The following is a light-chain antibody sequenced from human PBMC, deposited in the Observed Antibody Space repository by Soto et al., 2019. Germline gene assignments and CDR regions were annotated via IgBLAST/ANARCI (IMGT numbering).Light chain of an antibody. CDR2: EVS. CDR3: SSYTRINSRV. V-gene: IGLV2-14*03. Sequence: QSVLTQPASVSGSPGQSITISCTGTSTDVGGYNFVSWYQQYPGEAPKLIIYEVSNRPSGVSNRFSGSKSGNTASLTISGLQAEDEAEYHCSSYTRINSRVFGTGTKVTVL. CDR1: STDVGGYNF. J-gene: IGLJ1*01.